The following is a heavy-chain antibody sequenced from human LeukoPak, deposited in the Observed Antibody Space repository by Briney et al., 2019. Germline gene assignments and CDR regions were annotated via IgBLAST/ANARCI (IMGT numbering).Heavy chain of an antibody. Sequence: SETLSLTCTVSGGSISSYSWSWIRQPPGKGLEWIGYIYYSGSTNYNPSLKSRVTMSVDTSKNQFSLNLSSVTAADTAVYYCARLRGASDDYGNYYYSYMDVWGKGTTVTISS. CDR2: IYYSGST. D-gene: IGHD4-17*01. CDR3: ARLRGASDDYGNYYYSYMDV. J-gene: IGHJ6*03. V-gene: IGHV4-59*12. CDR1: GGSISSYS.